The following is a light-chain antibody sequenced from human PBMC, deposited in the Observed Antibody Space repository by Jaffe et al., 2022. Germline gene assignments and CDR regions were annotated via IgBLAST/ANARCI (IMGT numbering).Light chain of an antibody. CDR3: MIWYSSARVV. J-gene: IGLJ2*01. CDR1: SGINVGTYR. V-gene: IGLV5-45*01. Sequence: QAVLTQPASLSASPGASASLTCTLRSGINVGTYRIYWYQQKPGSPPQYLLRYKSDSDNQQGSGVPSRFSGSNDASANAAILLISGLQSEDEADYYCMIWYSSARVVFGGGTKLTVL. CDR2: YKSDSDN.